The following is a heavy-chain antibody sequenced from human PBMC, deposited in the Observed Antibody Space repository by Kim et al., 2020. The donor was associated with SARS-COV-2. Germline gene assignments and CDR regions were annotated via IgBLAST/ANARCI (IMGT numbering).Heavy chain of an antibody. CDR3: ARVGARIPTRYFDY. Sequence: SETLSLTCTVSGGSVSSGSYYWSWIRQPPGKGLEWIGYIYYSGSTNYNPSLKSRVTISVDTSKNQFSLKLSSVTAADTAVYYCARVGARIPTRYFDYWGQGTLVTVSS. J-gene: IGHJ4*02. CDR2: IYYSGST. D-gene: IGHD3-16*01. V-gene: IGHV4-61*01. CDR1: GGSVSSGSYY.